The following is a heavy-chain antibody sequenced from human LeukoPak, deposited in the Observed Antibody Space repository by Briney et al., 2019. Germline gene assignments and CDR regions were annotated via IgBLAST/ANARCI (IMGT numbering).Heavy chain of an antibody. CDR2: INSDGSST. CDR1: GFTFSNYW. CDR3: ARGHDSSAWLPGAPH. D-gene: IGHD3-22*01. V-gene: IGHV3-74*01. J-gene: IGHJ4*02. Sequence: GGSLRLSCAASGFTFSNYWMHWVRQAPGKGLVWVSRINSDGSSTTYADSVKGRFTISRDNAKSTLYLQMNSLRAEDTAVYYCARGHDSSAWLPGAPHWGQGTLVTVSS.